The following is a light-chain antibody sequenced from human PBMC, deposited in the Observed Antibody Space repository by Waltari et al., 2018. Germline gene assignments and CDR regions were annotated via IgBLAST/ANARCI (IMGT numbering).Light chain of an antibody. J-gene: IGLJ3*02. CDR2: DVS. CDR3: CSYAGSRTWV. CDR1: SSYIGTFNL. V-gene: IGLV2-23*02. Sequence: QSALTQPASVSGSPGQSISISCLGTSSYIGTFNLPSWYLHYPGTASTLLIFDVSQRPAGVYNRFSGSKSGNTASLTISGIQAEDEAIYYCCSYAGSRTWVFGGGAKLTVL.